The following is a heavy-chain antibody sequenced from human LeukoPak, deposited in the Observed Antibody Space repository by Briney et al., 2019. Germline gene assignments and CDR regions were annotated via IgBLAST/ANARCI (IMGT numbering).Heavy chain of an antibody. CDR2: ISAYNGNT. CDR1: GYTFTSYG. D-gene: IGHD5-18*01. J-gene: IGHJ4*02. CDR3: AREDRTAMVTNLDY. Sequence: ASVKVSCKASGYTFTSYGISWVRQAPGQGLEWMGWISAYNGNTNYAQKLQGRVTMTTDTSTSTAYMELRNLRSDDTAVYYCAREDRTAMVTNLDYWGQGTLVTVSS. V-gene: IGHV1-18*01.